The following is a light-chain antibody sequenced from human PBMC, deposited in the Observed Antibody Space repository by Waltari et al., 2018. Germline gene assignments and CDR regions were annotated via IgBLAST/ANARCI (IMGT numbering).Light chain of an antibody. CDR2: GAS. Sequence: EIVLTQSPGTLSLSPGERATLSCRASQTVSTTYLAWYQQKPGQAPTLLIYGASSRAAGIPTRFSGSGSGTDFSLTISSLEPEDVAVYYCQQYDISPLTFGGGTKVEIK. V-gene: IGKV3-20*01. CDR1: QTVSTTY. CDR3: QQYDISPLT. J-gene: IGKJ4*01.